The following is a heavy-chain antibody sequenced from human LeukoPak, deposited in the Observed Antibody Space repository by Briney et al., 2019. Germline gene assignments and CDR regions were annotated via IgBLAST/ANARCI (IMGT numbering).Heavy chain of an antibody. CDR1: GFTFSSYG. CDR2: IRYDGSNK. J-gene: IGHJ4*02. D-gene: IGHD2-2*01. V-gene: IGHV3-30*02. Sequence: GGSLRLSCAASGFTFSSYGMHWVRQAPGKGLEWVAFIRYDGSNKYYADSVKGRFTISRDNSKNTLYLQMNSLRAEDTAVYYCAKDSSRGPGTIVVVPAAVDYWGQGTLVTVSS. CDR3: AKDSSRGPGTIVVVPAAVDY.